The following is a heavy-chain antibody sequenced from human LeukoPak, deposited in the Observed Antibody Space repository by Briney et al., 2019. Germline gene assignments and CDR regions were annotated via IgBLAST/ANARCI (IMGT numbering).Heavy chain of an antibody. V-gene: IGHV3-7*01. Sequence: PGGSLRLSCAASGFTFSSYWMSWVRQAPGKGLEWVANIKQDGSEKYYVDSGKGRFTISRDNAKNSLYLQMNSLRAEDTAVYYCARDRWFGELSGGFDYWGQGTLVTVSS. CDR3: ARDRWFGELSGGFDY. J-gene: IGHJ4*02. CDR1: GFTFSSYW. D-gene: IGHD3-10*01. CDR2: IKQDGSEK.